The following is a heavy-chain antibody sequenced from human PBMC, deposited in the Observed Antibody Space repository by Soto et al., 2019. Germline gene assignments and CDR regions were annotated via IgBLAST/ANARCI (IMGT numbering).Heavy chain of an antibody. CDR2: LMSKTDGGTT. CDR3: AAGTGRTDLDY. Sequence: PWGSLRLSCAASGFDFSKAWMSWVRQAPGKGLEWVGRLMSKTDGGTTVYAAPVKGRFTISRDDSKNTLYLQMSSLNTEDTAVYYCAAGTGRTDLDYWGQGTLVTVSS. CDR1: GFDFSKAW. D-gene: IGHD2-2*01. V-gene: IGHV3-15*01. J-gene: IGHJ4*02.